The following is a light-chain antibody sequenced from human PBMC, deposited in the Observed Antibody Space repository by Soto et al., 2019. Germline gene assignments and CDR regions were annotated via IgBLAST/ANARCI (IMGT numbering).Light chain of an antibody. Sequence: QSVLTQPASVSGSPGQSITISCTGTRSDVGGYNYVSWYQQHPGKAPKLIIFEVSYRPSGISNRFSASKSGDTASLTISGLQAEEEADYYCTSYTRTSTFVFGTGTKVTVL. CDR3: TSYTRTSTFV. CDR1: RSDVGGYNY. J-gene: IGLJ1*01. CDR2: EVS. V-gene: IGLV2-14*01.